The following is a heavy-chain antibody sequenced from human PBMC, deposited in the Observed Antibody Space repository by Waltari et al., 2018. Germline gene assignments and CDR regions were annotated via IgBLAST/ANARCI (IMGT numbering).Heavy chain of an antibody. CDR2: ISNDGRNK. CDR1: GFTFSSYA. Sequence: QVQLVESGGGVVQPGRSLRLSCAASGFTFSSYAMHWVRPAPGKGREWVAVISNDGRNKDYADSVKGRFTISRDKSKNTLYLQMNSLRAEDTAVYYCARDSIVGATSFGPHDWGQGTLVTVSS. CDR3: ARDSIVGATSFGPHD. J-gene: IGHJ4*02. V-gene: IGHV3-30*01. D-gene: IGHD1-26*01.